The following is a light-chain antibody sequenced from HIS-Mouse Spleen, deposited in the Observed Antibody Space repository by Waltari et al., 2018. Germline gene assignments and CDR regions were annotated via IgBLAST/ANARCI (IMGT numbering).Light chain of an antibody. Sequence: QSVLTQPPSVSAAPGQKVTICCSGSSSNIGNDNVSWYQQLPGTAPKLLIYDNNKRPSGIPDRFSGSKSGTSATLGITGLQTGDEADYYCGTWDSSLSAWVFGGGTKLTVL. CDR1: SSNIGNDN. CDR2: DNN. J-gene: IGLJ3*02. V-gene: IGLV1-51*01. CDR3: GTWDSSLSAWV.